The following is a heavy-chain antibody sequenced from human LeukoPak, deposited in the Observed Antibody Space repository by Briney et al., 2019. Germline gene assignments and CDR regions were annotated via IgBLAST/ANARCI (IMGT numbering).Heavy chain of an antibody. CDR2: INHSGST. CDR3: ARGGRRPRSVAGYYYYYYMDV. J-gene: IGHJ6*03. V-gene: IGHV4-34*01. CDR1: GGSFSGYY. D-gene: IGHD3-10*01. Sequence: SETLSLTCAVYGGSFSGYYWSWIRQPPGKGLEWIGEINHSGSTNYNPSPKSRVTISVDTSKNQFSLKLSSVTAADTAVYYCARGGRRPRSVAGYYYYYYMDVWGKGTTVTVSS.